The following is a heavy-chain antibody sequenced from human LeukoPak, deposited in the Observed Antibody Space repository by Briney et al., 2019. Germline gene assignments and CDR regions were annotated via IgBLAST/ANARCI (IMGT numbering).Heavy chain of an antibody. J-gene: IGHJ5*02. CDR1: GDSISRSY. V-gene: IGHV4-59*08. Sequence: PSETPSLTCTVSGDSISRSYWSWIRQPPGKGLEWIGYISSRGRSTYTPALKSRVTISADTSNNQFSLSLTSPTAADTAVDYCARHRESYYESSHMGFDPWGQGTLVIVSS. CDR3: ARHRESYYESSHMGFDP. CDR2: ISSRGRS. D-gene: IGHD3-22*01.